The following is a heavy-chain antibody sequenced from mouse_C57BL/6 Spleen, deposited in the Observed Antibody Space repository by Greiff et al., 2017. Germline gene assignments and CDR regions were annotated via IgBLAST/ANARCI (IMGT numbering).Heavy chain of an antibody. CDR3: AGHNDDGFAY. D-gene: IGHD6-1*01. J-gene: IGHJ3*01. CDR2: IRNKANGYTT. Sequence: EVQLVESGGGLVQPGGSLSLSCAASGFTFTDYYMSWVRQPPGKALEWLGFIRNKANGYTTEYSASVKGRFTISRDNSQSILYLQMNALRAEDSATYYCAGHNDDGFAYWGQGTLVTVSA. V-gene: IGHV7-3*01. CDR1: GFTFTDYY.